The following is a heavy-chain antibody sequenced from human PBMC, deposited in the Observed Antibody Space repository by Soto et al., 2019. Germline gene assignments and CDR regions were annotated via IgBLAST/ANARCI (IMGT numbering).Heavy chain of an antibody. D-gene: IGHD3-9*01. V-gene: IGHV3-7*01. Sequence: EVQLVESGGDLVQPGGSLSLSCVASGFTFSNYWMNWVRQAPGMGLEWVAGIKEDASEKKYVDSVKGRFRISRDNAKNSLFLQLNSRRAADTAVYYCATAIEATLNNYDYWGQGTLVTVSS. CDR3: ATAIEATLNNYDY. CDR1: GFTFSNYW. J-gene: IGHJ4*02. CDR2: IKEDASEK.